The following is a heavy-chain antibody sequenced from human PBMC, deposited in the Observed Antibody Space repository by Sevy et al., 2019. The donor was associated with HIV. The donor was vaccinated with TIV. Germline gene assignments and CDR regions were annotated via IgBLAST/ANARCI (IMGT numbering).Heavy chain of an antibody. CDR3: KTGTITYYYGMDV. CDR1: GFTFSGSA. V-gene: IGHV3-73*01. Sequence: GGSLRLSCAASGFTFSGSAMHWVRQASGKGLEWVGRIRSKANSYATAYAASVKVRFTISRDDSKNTAYLQMNSLKTEDTAVYYCKTGTITYYYGMDVWGQGTTVTVSS. J-gene: IGHJ6*02. D-gene: IGHD1-7*01. CDR2: IRSKANSYAT.